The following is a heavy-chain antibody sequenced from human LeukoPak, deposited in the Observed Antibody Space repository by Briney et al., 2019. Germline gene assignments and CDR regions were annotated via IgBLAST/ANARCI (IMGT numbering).Heavy chain of an antibody. V-gene: IGHV1-18*01. J-gene: IGHJ6*03. CDR3: ARQTWIQLWPYYYYYMDV. Sequence: ASVKVSCKASGYTFTSYGISWVRQAPGQGLEWMGWISAYNGNTNYAQKHQGRVTMTTDTSTSTAYMELRSLRSDDTAVYYCARQTWIQLWPYYYYYMDVWGKGTTVTVSS. D-gene: IGHD5-18*01. CDR1: GYTFTSYG. CDR2: ISAYNGNT.